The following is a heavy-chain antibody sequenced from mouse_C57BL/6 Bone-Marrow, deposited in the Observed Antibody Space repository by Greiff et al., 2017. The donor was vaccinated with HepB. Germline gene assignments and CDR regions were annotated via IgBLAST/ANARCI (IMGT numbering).Heavy chain of an antibody. J-gene: IGHJ2*01. D-gene: IGHD1-1*01. V-gene: IGHV1-64*01. CDR2: IHPNSGST. CDR1: GYTFTSYW. CDR3: AYYYGSSYYFDY. Sequence: QVQLKQPGAELVKPGASVKLSCKASGYTFTSYWMHWVKQRPGQGLEWIGMIHPNSGSTNYNEKFKSKATLTVDKSSSTAYMQLSSLTSEDSAVYYCAYYYGSSYYFDYWGQGTTLTVSS.